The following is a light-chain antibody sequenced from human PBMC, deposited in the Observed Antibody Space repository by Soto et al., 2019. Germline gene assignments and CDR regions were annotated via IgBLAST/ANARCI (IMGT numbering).Light chain of an antibody. J-gene: IGKJ5*01. Sequence: EIVMTQSPVTLSVSPGERATLSCRASQGVGSFLAWYQQKPGQAPRLLIYDTSIRATGIPARFSGSGSGTDFTLTISSLEPEDFAVYYCQPRSNWVTFGQGTRLEIK. V-gene: IGKV3-11*01. CDR2: DTS. CDR1: QGVGSF. CDR3: QPRSNWVT.